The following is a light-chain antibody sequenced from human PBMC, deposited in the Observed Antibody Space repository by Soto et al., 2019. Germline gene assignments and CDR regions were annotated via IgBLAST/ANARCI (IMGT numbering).Light chain of an antibody. Sequence: QSALTQPPSASGSPGQSVTITCSGTSSDVGEENYVSWYQQHPGKVPKLILYEVSKRPSGVPDRFSGSRSGNTASLTVSGLQAEDEADYYCSSFAGGPLVFGGGTKLTVL. CDR3: SSFAGGPLV. V-gene: IGLV2-8*01. CDR1: SSDVGEENY. J-gene: IGLJ2*01. CDR2: EVS.